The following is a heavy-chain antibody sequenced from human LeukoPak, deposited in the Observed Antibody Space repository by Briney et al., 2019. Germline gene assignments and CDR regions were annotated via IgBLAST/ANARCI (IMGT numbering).Heavy chain of an antibody. CDR2: ISDSGST. CDR3: ARVFRGAVTSNWFDP. CDR1: GGSISGYY. Sequence: SEPLSLTCTVSGGSISGYYWTWIRQPPGKGLEWIGYISDSGSTNYNPSLKSRVTMSVDSSNTQFSLRLNSVTAADTAVYYCARVFRGAVTSNWFDPWGQGTLVTVSS. D-gene: IGHD4-17*01. V-gene: IGHV4-59*01. J-gene: IGHJ5*02.